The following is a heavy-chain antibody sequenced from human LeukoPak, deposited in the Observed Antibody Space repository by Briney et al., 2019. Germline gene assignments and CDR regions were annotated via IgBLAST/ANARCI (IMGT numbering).Heavy chain of an antibody. CDR2: ISGDGSST. V-gene: IGHV3-74*01. CDR1: GFTFSSYW. J-gene: IGHJ6*02. D-gene: IGHD3-10*01. CDR3: ARYPDRPLGAYYYGMDV. Sequence: GGSLRLSCAASGFTFSSYWMHWVRQAPGKGLVWVSRISGDGSSTFYADSVKGRFTISRDNAKNTLYLQMNSLRAEDTAVYYCARYPDRPLGAYYYGMDVWGQGTTVTVSS.